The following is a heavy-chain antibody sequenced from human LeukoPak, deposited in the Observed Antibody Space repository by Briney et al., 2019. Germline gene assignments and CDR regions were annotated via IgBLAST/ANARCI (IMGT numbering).Heavy chain of an antibody. D-gene: IGHD5-18*01. CDR1: GGSFSGYY. CDR3: ARGPPGRSYSYGVVYFDY. J-gene: IGHJ4*02. CDR2: INHSGST. V-gene: IGHV4-34*01. Sequence: PSETLSLTCAVYGGSFSGYYWSWIRQPPGKGLEWIGEINHSGSTNCNPSLKSRVTISVDTSKNQFSLKLSSVTAADTAVYYCARGPPGRSYSYGVVYFDYWGQGTLVTVSS.